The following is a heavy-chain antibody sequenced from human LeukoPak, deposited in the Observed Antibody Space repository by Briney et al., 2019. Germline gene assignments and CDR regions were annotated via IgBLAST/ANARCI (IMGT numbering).Heavy chain of an antibody. Sequence: GGSLRLSCAASEFPFSTYAVSWVRQAPGKGLEWVSSISSGSSYIYYADSVKGRFTISRDNAKNSLYLQMNSLRAEDTSVYYCARQRDQAATLDYWGQGTLVTVSS. D-gene: IGHD2-15*01. CDR1: EFPFSTYA. CDR2: ISSGSSYI. CDR3: ARQRDQAATLDY. J-gene: IGHJ4*02. V-gene: IGHV3-21*01.